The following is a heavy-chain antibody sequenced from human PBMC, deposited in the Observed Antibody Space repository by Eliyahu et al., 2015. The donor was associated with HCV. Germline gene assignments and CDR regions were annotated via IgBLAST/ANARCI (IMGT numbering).Heavy chain of an antibody. Sequence: EVQLVESGGGLVKPGGSLRLSXAAXGFTXSXYSMNWVRQAPGKGLEWVSSISSSSSYIYYADSVKGRFTISRDNAKNSLYLQMNSLRAEDTAVYYCARGTLTGYYVGWFDPWGQGTLVTVSS. J-gene: IGHJ5*02. CDR1: GFTXSXYS. V-gene: IGHV3-21*01. CDR2: ISSSSSYI. CDR3: ARGTLTGYYVGWFDP. D-gene: IGHD3-9*01.